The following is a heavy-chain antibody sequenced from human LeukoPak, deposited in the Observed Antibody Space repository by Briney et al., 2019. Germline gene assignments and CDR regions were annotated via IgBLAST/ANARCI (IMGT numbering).Heavy chain of an antibody. J-gene: IGHJ1*01. CDR1: GYTFTSYA. Sequence: ASVKVSCKASGYTFTSYAMHWVRQAPGQRLEWMGWINAGNGNTKYSQKFQGRVTITRDTSASTAYMELSSLRSEDTAVYYCARDDSSGYWGYFQHWGQGTLVTVSS. D-gene: IGHD3-22*01. V-gene: IGHV1-3*01. CDR2: INAGNGNT. CDR3: ARDDSSGYWGYFQH.